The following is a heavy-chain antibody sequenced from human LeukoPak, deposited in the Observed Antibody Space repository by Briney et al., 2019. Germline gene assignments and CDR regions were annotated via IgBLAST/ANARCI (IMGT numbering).Heavy chain of an antibody. D-gene: IGHD3/OR15-3a*01. J-gene: IGHJ4*02. CDR1: GGSISSGGYS. V-gene: IGHV4-30-2*02. CDR2: MYYGGST. Sequence: SETLSLTCAVSGGSISSGGYSWSWIRQPPGKGLEWIGYMYYGGSTYHNPSLKSRVTISVDTSKNQFSLKLSSVTAADTAVYYCARTIRDSYDLGYYLDYWGQGTLVTVSS. CDR3: ARTIRDSYDLGYYLDY.